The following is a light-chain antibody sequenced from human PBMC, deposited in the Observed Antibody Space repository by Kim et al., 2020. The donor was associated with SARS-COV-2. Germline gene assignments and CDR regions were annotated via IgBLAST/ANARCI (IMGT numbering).Light chain of an antibody. CDR1: QSIRSY. CDR2: AAS. J-gene: IGKJ2*01. V-gene: IGKV1-39*01. Sequence: SAGVGGGVTLACRASQSIRSYVSWYQQKRGEAPRLLVYAASTLQTGVPSRFSGGASGPDFTLTISSLQPEDFATYYCQQSYRMPYTFAQGTKLEI. CDR3: QQSYRMPYT.